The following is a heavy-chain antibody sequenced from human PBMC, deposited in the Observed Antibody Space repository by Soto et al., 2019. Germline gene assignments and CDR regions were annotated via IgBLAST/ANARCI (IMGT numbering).Heavy chain of an antibody. D-gene: IGHD3-3*01. CDR3: AKDRDYDLTYFDL. Sequence: EVQLVESGGGLVQPGRSLRLSCAASGFTFDDYAMHWVRQAPGKGLEGVSGISWNSGSIGYADSVKGRFTISRDNAKNSLYLQMNSLRAEDTALYYCAKDRDYDLTYFDLWGRGTLVTVSS. J-gene: IGHJ2*01. V-gene: IGHV3-9*01. CDR1: GFTFDDYA. CDR2: ISWNSGSI.